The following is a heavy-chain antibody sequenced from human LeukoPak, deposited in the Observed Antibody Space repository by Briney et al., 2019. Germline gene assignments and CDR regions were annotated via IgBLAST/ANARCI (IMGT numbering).Heavy chain of an antibody. CDR1: RGTFSSYA. CDR3: ARDAVGTAPDY. Sequence: GSSVKVSCKASRGTFSSYAISWVRQAPGQGLEWMGRIIPILGIANYAQKFQGRVTITADKSTSTAYMELSSLRSEDTAVYYCARDAVGTAPDYWGQGTLVTVSS. D-gene: IGHD2-21*02. CDR2: IIPILGIA. J-gene: IGHJ4*02. V-gene: IGHV1-69*04.